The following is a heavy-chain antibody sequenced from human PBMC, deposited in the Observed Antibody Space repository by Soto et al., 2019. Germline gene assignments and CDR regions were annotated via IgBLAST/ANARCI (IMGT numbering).Heavy chain of an antibody. CDR2: ISGSGGST. J-gene: IGHJ4*02. V-gene: IGHV3-23*01. CDR3: AKVLSSSWYFGY. D-gene: IGHD6-13*01. CDR1: VFTFSSYA. Sequence: PGGSLRLSCAASVFTFSSYAMSWVRQAPGKGLEWVSAISGSGGSTYYADSVKGRFTISRDNSKNTLYLQMNSLRAEDTAVYYCAKVLSSSWYFGYWGQGTLVTVSS.